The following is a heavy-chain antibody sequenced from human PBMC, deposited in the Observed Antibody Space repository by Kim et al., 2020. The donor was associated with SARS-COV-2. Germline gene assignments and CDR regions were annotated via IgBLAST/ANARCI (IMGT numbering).Heavy chain of an antibody. CDR1: GFTFSTYR. V-gene: IGHV3-7*01. Sequence: GGSLRLSCAASGFTFSTYRMTWVRQAPGKGLEWVANINQDGSEEFYVDSVKDRFTISRDNAKNSLHLQMNSLRAEDTAVYYCARDWTEFGDYSYYFDYWGQGTLVTVSS. CDR2: INQDGSEE. D-gene: IGHD4-17*01. CDR3: ARDWTEFGDYSYYFDY. J-gene: IGHJ4*02.